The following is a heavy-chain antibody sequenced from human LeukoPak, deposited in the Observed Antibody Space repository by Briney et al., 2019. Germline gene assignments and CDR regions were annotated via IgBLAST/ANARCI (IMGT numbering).Heavy chain of an antibody. CDR1: GYTFTSYY. D-gene: IGHD6-19*01. V-gene: IGHV1-46*01. Sequence: ASVKVSCKASGYTFTSYYMHWVRQAPGQGLEWMGIINPSGGSTSYAQKFQGRVTMTRDTSTSTVYMELSSLRSEDTAVYYCARGTYRSLYSSGWSRGGTDYWGRGTLVTVSS. J-gene: IGHJ4*02. CDR2: INPSGGST. CDR3: ARGTYRSLYSSGWSRGGTDY.